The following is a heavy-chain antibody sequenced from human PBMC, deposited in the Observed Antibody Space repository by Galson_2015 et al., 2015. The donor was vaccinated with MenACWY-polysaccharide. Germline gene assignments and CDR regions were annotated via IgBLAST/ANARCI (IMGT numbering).Heavy chain of an antibody. J-gene: IGHJ4*02. D-gene: IGHD4-17*01. V-gene: IGHV1-2*02. CDR2: INPNSGGT. CDR1: GYTFTGYY. CDR3: ATGGDYGDYPIDY. Sequence: SVKVSCKASGYTFTGYYMHWVRQAPGQGLERMGWINPNSGGTNYAQKFQGRVTMTRDTSISTAYMELSRLRSDNTAVYYCATGGDYGDYPIDYWGQGTLVTVSS.